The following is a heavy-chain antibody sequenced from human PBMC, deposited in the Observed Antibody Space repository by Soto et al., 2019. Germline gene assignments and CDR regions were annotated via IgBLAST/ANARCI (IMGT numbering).Heavy chain of an antibody. D-gene: IGHD1-26*01. CDR3: AKLVGATKGGWFDP. CDR2: ISSSSSYT. V-gene: IGHV3-11*06. J-gene: IGHJ5*02. Sequence: QVQLVESGGGLVKPGGSLRLSCAASGFTFSDYYMSWIRQAPGKGLEWVSYISSSSSYTNYADSVKGRFTISRDNAKNSLYLQMNSLRAEDTAVYYCAKLVGATKGGWFDPWGQGTLVTVSS. CDR1: GFTFSDYY.